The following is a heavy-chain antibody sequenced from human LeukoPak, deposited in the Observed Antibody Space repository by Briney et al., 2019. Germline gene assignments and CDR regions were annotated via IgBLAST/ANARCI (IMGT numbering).Heavy chain of an antibody. CDR2: IKTKTDGGTT. CDR3: TTSAFGTSWGGH. V-gene: IGHV3-15*01. J-gene: IGHJ4*02. CDR1: GYTFSYAW. Sequence: GGSLRLSCAASGYTFSYAWMIWVRQAPGKGLEWVGRIKTKTDGGTTDYAAPVKGRFILSRDDSKNTLYLEMNSLKTHDTAVYYCTTSAFGTSWGGHWGQGTLVTVSS. D-gene: IGHD3-16*01.